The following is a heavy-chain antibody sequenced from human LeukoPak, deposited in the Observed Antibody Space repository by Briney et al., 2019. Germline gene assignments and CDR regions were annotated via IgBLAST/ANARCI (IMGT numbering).Heavy chain of an antibody. CDR2: INPSAGST. Sequence: GASVKVSCKASGYTFTTYYMHWVRQAPGQGLEWMGIINPSAGSTSYAQKFQGRVTMTEDTSTDTAYMELSSLSSEDTAVYYCATEYSSVAETAPGGDWGQGTLVTVSS. D-gene: IGHD6-19*01. J-gene: IGHJ4*02. CDR3: ATEYSSVAETAPGGD. CDR1: GYTFTTYY. V-gene: IGHV1-46*01.